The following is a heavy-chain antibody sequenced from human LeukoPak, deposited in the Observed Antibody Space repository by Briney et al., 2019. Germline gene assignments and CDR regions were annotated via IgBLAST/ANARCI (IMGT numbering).Heavy chain of an antibody. CDR1: GFTFSSYW. J-gene: IGHJ4*02. Sequence: GGXLRLSCAASGFTFSSYWMSWVRQAPGKGLEGVANIKQDGSEKYYVDSVKGRFTISRDKAKNSLYLQMNSLRAEDTAVYYCARRWGYDSSGYYYWGQGTLVTVSS. D-gene: IGHD3-22*01. CDR2: IKQDGSEK. CDR3: ARRWGYDSSGYYY. V-gene: IGHV3-7*01.